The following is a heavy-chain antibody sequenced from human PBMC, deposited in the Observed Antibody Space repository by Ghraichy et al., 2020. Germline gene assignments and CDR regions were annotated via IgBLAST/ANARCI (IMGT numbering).Heavy chain of an antibody. J-gene: IGHJ6*02. D-gene: IGHD3-10*01. CDR2: INHSGST. CDR3: ARAPRGYYGMDV. Sequence: SETLSLTCAVYGGSFSGYYWSWIRQPPGKGLEWIGEINHSGSTNYNPSLKSRVTISVDTSKNQFSLKLSSVTAADTAVYYCARAPRGYYGMDVWGQGTTVTVSS. CDR1: GGSFSGYY. V-gene: IGHV4-34*01.